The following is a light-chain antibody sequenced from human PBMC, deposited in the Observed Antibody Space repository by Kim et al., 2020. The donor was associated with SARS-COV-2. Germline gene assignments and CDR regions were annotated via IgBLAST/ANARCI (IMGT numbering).Light chain of an antibody. CDR2: ADT. V-gene: IGKV1-39*01. CDR3: QQSSSSSVT. J-gene: IGKJ2*01. Sequence: AFVGDMGTMPCRASHSINMYLNLYQQKRGKAPELLNYADTSLQSGVPTRFSGSGSGTDFTLTISGLQPEDFATYYCQQSSSSSVTFGGGTKLEI. CDR1: HSINMY.